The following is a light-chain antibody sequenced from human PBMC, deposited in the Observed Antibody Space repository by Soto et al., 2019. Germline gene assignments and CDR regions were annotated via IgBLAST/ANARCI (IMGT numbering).Light chain of an antibody. CDR2: RAS. J-gene: IGKJ4*01. V-gene: IGKV3-20*01. Sequence: EIVLTQSPGTLSLSPGERATLSCRASQSVSRDYLAWYQQKPGQAPRLLIYRASYRDTGIPDRFSGSGSGTEFTLTISRLEPEDFALYYCQQYSGSPPVTFGGGTKVEIK. CDR3: QQYSGSPPVT. CDR1: QSVSRDY.